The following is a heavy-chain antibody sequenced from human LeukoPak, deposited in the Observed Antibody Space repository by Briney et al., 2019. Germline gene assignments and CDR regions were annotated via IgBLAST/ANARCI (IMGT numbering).Heavy chain of an antibody. J-gene: IGHJ5*02. CDR1: GGTFSSYA. Sequence: GASVKVSCKASGGTFSSYAISWVRQAPGQGLEWMGGIIPIFGTANYAQKFQGRVTITTDESTSTAYMELSSLRSEDTAVYYCVRLAAAGSNWFDPWGQGTLVTVSS. CDR2: IIPIFGTA. CDR3: VRLAAAGSNWFDP. V-gene: IGHV1-69*05. D-gene: IGHD6-13*01.